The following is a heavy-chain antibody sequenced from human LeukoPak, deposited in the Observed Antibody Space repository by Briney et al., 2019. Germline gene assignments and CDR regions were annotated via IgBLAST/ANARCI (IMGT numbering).Heavy chain of an antibody. CDR3: ARGLGDSFGFDY. CDR1: GGSISSGGYY. D-gene: IGHD3-9*01. CDR2: IYHSGST. J-gene: IGHJ4*02. V-gene: IGHV4-30-2*01. Sequence: SETLSLTCTVSGGSISSGGYYWGWIRQPPGKGLEWIGYIYHSGSTYYNPSLKSRVTISVDRSKNQFSLKLSSVTAADTAVYYCARGLGDSFGFDYWGRGTLVTVSS.